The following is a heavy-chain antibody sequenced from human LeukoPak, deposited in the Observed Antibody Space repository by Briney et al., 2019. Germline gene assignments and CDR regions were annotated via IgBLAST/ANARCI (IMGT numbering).Heavy chain of an antibody. CDR2: IIPIFGTA. Sequence: APVKVSCKASGGTFSSYAISWVRQAPGQGLEWMGRIIPIFGTANYAQKFQGRVTITTDESTSTAYMELSSLRSEDTAVYYCARDRSIVVVPAASYFDYWGQGTLVTVSS. D-gene: IGHD2-2*01. CDR3: ARDRSIVVVPAASYFDY. CDR1: GGTFSSYA. V-gene: IGHV1-69*05. J-gene: IGHJ4*02.